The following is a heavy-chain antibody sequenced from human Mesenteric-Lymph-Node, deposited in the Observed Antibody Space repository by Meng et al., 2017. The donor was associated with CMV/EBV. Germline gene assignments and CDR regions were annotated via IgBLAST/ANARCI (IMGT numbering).Heavy chain of an antibody. Sequence: GGSLRLSCAASGFTFDDYGMSWVRQVPGKGLEWVSNINWNGGSIGYADSVKGRFTISRDNAKNSLYLQMNSLRAEDTALYYCAIARVVGAIAPFDYWGRGTLVTVSS. D-gene: IGHD1-26*01. CDR2: INWNGGSI. J-gene: IGHJ4*02. V-gene: IGHV3-20*04. CDR3: AIARVVGAIAPFDY. CDR1: GFTFDDYG.